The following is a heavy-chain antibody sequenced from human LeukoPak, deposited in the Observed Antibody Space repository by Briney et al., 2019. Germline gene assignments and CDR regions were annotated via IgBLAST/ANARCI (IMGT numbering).Heavy chain of an antibody. CDR3: ARHRGYSYGYPRVYYYGMDV. CDR2: IYPGDSDT. CDR1: GYSFTSYW. D-gene: IGHD5-18*01. Sequence: GESLKISCKGSGYSFTSYWIGWVRQMPGKGLEWMGIIYPGDSDTRYSPSFQGQVTISADKSISTAYLQWSSLKASDTAMYYCARHRGYSYGYPRVYYYGMDVWGQGTTVTVSS. J-gene: IGHJ6*02. V-gene: IGHV5-51*01.